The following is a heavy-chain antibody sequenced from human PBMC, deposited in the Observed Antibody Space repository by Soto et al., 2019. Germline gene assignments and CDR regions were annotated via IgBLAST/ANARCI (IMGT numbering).Heavy chain of an antibody. CDR2: INAGNGNT. D-gene: IGHD3-10*01. CDR3: ARDGLWFGEPTYFDY. J-gene: IGHJ4*02. V-gene: IGHV1-3*01. Sequence: ASVKVSCKASGYTFTSYAMHWVRQAPGQRLEWMGWINAGNGNTKYSQKFQGRVTITRDTSASTAYMELSSLRSEDTAVYYCARDGLWFGEPTYFDYWGQGTLVTVSS. CDR1: GYTFTSYA.